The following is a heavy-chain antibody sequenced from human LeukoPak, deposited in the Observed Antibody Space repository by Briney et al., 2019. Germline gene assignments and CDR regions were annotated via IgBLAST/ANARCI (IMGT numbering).Heavy chain of an antibody. CDR3: ARTRASYDDY. Sequence: GGSLRLSCAASGFTVSSNYLTWVRQAPGKGLEWVLVIFSTGNTDYADSVKGRFTISRDNSKNTLYLQMNSLRAEDTAVYYCARTRASYDDYWGQGTLVTVSS. D-gene: IGHD5-12*01. CDR1: GFTVSSNY. J-gene: IGHJ4*02. CDR2: IFSTGNT. V-gene: IGHV3-53*01.